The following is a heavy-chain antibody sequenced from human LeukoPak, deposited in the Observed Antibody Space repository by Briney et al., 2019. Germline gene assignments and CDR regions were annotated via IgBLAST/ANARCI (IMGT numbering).Heavy chain of an antibody. V-gene: IGHV1-2*02. CDR2: INPNSGGT. D-gene: IGHD5-18*01. CDR1: GYTFTGYY. J-gene: IGHJ5*02. Sequence: ASVKVSCKASGYTFTGYYMHWGRQAPGQGLEWMGWINPNSGGTNYAQKFQGRVTMTRDTSISTAYMELSRLRSDDTAVYYCARDSPVDTAMVEFDPWGQGTLVTVSS. CDR3: ARDSPVDTAMVEFDP.